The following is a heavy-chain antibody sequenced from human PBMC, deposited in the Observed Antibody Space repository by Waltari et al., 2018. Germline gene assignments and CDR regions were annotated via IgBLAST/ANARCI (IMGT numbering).Heavy chain of an antibody. CDR2: ISSSGTTI. J-gene: IGHJ4*02. V-gene: IGHV3-48*03. Sequence: EVQLVESGGALVQPGGSLRLSCAASGLTFSSYEMNWVRQAPGKGLEWVSYISSSGTTIYYADSVKGRFTISRDNAKNSLYLQMNSLRAEDTAVYYCARGQSTQTFHYWGQGTLVTVSS. CDR3: ARGQSTQTFHY. CDR1: GLTFSSYE.